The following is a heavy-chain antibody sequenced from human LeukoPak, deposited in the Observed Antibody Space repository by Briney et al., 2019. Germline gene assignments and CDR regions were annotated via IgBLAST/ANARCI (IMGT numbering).Heavy chain of an antibody. Sequence: SQTLSLTCTVSGDSISSGRYYWSWIRQHPGKGLEWIGYIYYSGSTYYNPSLKSRVTISVDTSKNQFSLKLSSVTAADTAVYYCARVNTRNWFDPWGQGTLVTVSS. D-gene: IGHD2-15*01. V-gene: IGHV4-31*03. CDR3: ARVNTRNWFDP. CDR2: IYYSGST. CDR1: GDSISSGRYY. J-gene: IGHJ5*02.